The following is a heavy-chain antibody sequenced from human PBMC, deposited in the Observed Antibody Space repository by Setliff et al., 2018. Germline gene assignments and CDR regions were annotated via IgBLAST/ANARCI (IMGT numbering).Heavy chain of an antibody. J-gene: IGHJ6*02. D-gene: IGHD3-3*01. CDR1: GYTFTNYA. V-gene: IGHV1-3*01. CDR2: INAGNGNT. Sequence: GASVKVSCKASGYTFTNYAIHWVRQAPGQRLEWMGWINAGNGNTKYSQKFQGRVTITRDTSASTAYMELSSLRSEDTAVYYCARAGNYNFWSGYPPYYYYYGMDVWGQGTTVTVSS. CDR3: ARAGNYNFWSGYPPYYYYYGMDV.